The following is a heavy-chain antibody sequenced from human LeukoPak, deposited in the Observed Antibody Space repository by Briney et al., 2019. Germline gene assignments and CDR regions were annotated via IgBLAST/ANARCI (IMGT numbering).Heavy chain of an antibody. Sequence: GGSLRLSCAASGFTFSTYSMNWVRQAPGKGLEWVSSISSSSSYIYYADSVKGRFTISRDNAKNSLYLQMNSLRAEDTAVYYCARDGFLGSSGWHWGQGTLVTVSS. J-gene: IGHJ1*01. V-gene: IGHV3-21*01. CDR1: GFTFSTYS. D-gene: IGHD2-15*01. CDR3: ARDGFLGSSGWH. CDR2: ISSSSSYI.